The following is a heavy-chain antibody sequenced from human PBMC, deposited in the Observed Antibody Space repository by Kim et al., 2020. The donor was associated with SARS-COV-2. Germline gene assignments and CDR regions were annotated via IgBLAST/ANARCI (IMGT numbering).Heavy chain of an antibody. J-gene: IGHJ4*02. V-gene: IGHV3-23*01. D-gene: IGHD3-10*01. Sequence: SVKGRFTISRDNAKSTLYLQMNSLRAEDTAVYYCAKGSDYYGSGSYYFDYWGQGTLVTVSS. CDR3: AKGSDYYGSGSYYFDY.